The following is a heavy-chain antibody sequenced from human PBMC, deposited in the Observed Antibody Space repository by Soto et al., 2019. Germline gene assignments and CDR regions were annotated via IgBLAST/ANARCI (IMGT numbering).Heavy chain of an antibody. CDR1: GYTFTSYY. D-gene: IGHD3-3*01. J-gene: IGHJ4*02. CDR3: ARGKANTVFGVDTLFDY. CDR2: INPSGGST. Sequence: ASVKVSCKASGYTFTSYYMHWVRQAPGQGLEWMRIINPSGGSTSYAQKFQGRVTMTRDTSTSTVYMELSSLRSEDTAVYYCARGKANTVFGVDTLFDYWGQGALVTVSS. V-gene: IGHV1-46*01.